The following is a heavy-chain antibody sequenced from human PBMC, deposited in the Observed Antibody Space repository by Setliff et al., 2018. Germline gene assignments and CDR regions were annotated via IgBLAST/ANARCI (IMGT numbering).Heavy chain of an antibody. D-gene: IGHD2-2*01. V-gene: IGHV3-23*01. CDR1: GFTFSVYA. CDR3: APHSRSSDWRALDY. Sequence: GGSLRLSCSASGFTFSVYAMSWVRQAPAKGLEWVSTITSDGGTTWYADSVKGRFTIYRDNSKNILYLQMNSLRAEDTAVYYCAPHSRSSDWRALDYWGQGTLVTVSS. CDR2: ITSDGGTT. J-gene: IGHJ4*02.